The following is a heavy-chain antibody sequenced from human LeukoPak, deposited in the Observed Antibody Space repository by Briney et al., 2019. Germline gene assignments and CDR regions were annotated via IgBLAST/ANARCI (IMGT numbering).Heavy chain of an antibody. CDR2: IIPIFGTA. J-gene: IGHJ4*02. CDR1: GGTFSSYA. V-gene: IGHV1-69*05. D-gene: IGHD1-20*01. Sequence: ASVKVSCKASGGTFSSYAISWVRQAPGQGLEWMGGIIPIFGTANYAQEFQGRVTITTDESTSTAYMELSSLRSEDTAVYYCARGAHNWNRHPYFDYWGQGTLVTVSS. CDR3: ARGAHNWNRHPYFDY.